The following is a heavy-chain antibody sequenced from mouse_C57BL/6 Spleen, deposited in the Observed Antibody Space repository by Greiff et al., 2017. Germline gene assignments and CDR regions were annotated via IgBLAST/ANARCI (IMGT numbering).Heavy chain of an antibody. CDR1: GFTFSSYG. V-gene: IGHV5-6*01. J-gene: IGHJ1*03. Sequence: VQLQQSGGDLVKPGGSLKLSCAASGFTFSSYGMSWVRQTPDKRLEWVATISSGGSYTYYPDSVKGRFTISRDNAKNTLYLQMSSLESEDTAMYYCARHTYDGSSLYWDFDVWGTGTTVTVAA. CDR2: ISSGGSYT. D-gene: IGHD1-1*01. CDR3: ARHTYDGSSLYWDFDV.